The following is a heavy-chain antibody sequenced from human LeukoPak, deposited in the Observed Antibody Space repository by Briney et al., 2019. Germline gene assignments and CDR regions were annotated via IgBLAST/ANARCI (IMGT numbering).Heavy chain of an antibody. J-gene: IGHJ4*02. V-gene: IGHV4-59*01. Sequence: SETLSLTCIVSGGSINRYYWILIRQPPGKGLEWIGYIYYSGSTNYNPSLKSRVTISVDTSKSQFSLKLSSVTAADPAVYYCARVGGTLVWGQGTLVTVSS. CDR3: ARVGGTLV. CDR1: GGSINRYY. D-gene: IGHD1-26*01. CDR2: IYYSGST.